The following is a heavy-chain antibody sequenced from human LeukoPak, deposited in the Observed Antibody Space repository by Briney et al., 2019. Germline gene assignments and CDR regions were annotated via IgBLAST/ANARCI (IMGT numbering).Heavy chain of an antibody. V-gene: IGHV3-30*18. Sequence: PGRSLRLSCAASGFTLSSYGMHWVRQAPGKGLEWVAVISYDGSKKYYADPVKGRFTISRDNSKNTLYLQMNSLRAEDTAVYYCAKDSRVGGGRSIAALVYYYGMDVWGQGTTVTVSS. CDR2: ISYDGSKK. CDR3: AKDSRVGGGRSIAALVYYYGMDV. CDR1: GFTLSSYG. D-gene: IGHD6-6*01. J-gene: IGHJ6*02.